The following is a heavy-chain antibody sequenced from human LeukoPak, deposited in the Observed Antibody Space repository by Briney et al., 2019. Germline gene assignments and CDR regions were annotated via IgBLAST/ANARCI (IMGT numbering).Heavy chain of an antibody. CDR1: GGSISSYY. J-gene: IGHJ3*02. V-gene: IGHV4-59*12. D-gene: IGHD3-22*01. CDR2: IYYSGST. Sequence: SETLSLTCTVSGGSISSYYWSWIRQPPGKGLEWIGYIYYSGSTNYNPSLKSRVTISVDRSKNQFSLKLSSVTAADTAVYYCARGYYDSSGYQGGHAFDIWGQGTMVTVSS. CDR3: ARGYYDSSGYQGGHAFDI.